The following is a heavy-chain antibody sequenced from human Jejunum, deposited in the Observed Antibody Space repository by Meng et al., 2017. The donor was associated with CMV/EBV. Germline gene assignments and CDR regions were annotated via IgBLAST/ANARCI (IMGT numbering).Heavy chain of an antibody. Sequence: VYGGSFSGDFWAWIRQSPEKGLEWIGEINHSGDTNYNPSLKSRVTVSVDTSKNQFSLKMNSVTAADTAVYYCARHEWGSDSSCFDYWGQGTLVTVSS. V-gene: IGHV4-34*01. CDR3: ARHEWGSDSSCFDY. CDR2: INHSGDT. J-gene: IGHJ4*02. D-gene: IGHD6-6*01. CDR1: GGSFSGDF.